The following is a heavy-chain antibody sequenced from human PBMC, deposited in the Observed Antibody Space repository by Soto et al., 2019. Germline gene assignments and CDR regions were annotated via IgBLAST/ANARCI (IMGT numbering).Heavy chain of an antibody. CDR1: GGSISSYY. D-gene: IGHD3-3*01. CDR3: ARARYYDFWSGYQPYCYYYMDV. V-gene: IGHV4-59*01. Sequence: SETLSLTCTVSGGSISSYYWSWIRQPPGKGLEWIGYIYYSGSTNYNPSLKSRVTISVDTSKNQFSLKLSSVTAADTAVYYCARARYYDFWSGYQPYCYYYMDVWGKGTTVTVSS. J-gene: IGHJ6*03. CDR2: IYYSGST.